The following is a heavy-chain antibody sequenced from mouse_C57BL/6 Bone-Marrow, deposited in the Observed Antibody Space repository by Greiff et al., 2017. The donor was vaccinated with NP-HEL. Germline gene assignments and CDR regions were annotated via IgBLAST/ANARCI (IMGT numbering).Heavy chain of an antibody. CDR1: GFTFSSYA. D-gene: IGHD1-1*01. CDR3: ARDRDYGSSYLYYFAY. Sequence: EVMLVESGGGLVKPGGSLKLSCAASGFTFSSYAMSWVRQTPEKRLEWVATISDGGSYTYYPDNVKGRFTISRDNAKNNLYLQMSHLKSEDTAMYYCARDRDYGSSYLYYFAYWGQGTTLTVSS. J-gene: IGHJ2*01. CDR2: ISDGGSYT. V-gene: IGHV5-4*01.